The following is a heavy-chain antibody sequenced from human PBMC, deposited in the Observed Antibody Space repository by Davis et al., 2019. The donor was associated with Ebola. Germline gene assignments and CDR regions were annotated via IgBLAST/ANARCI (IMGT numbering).Heavy chain of an antibody. CDR2: INAGNGNT. J-gene: IGHJ5*02. CDR3: ARGLIAVAGTGWFDP. V-gene: IGHV1-3*01. CDR1: GYTFTSYG. D-gene: IGHD6-19*01. Sequence: ASVKVSCKASGYTFTSYGISWVRQAPGQRLEWMGWINAGNGNTKYSQKFQGRVTITRDTSASTAYMELSSQRSEDTAVYYCARGLIAVAGTGWFDPWGQGTLVTVSS.